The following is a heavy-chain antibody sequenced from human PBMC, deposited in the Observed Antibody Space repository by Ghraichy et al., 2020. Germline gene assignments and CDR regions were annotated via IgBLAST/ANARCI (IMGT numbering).Heavy chain of an antibody. Sequence: GGSLRLSCAASGFTFSSYWMSWVRQAPGKGLEWVANIKQDGSEKYYVDSVKGRFTIARDNAKNSLYLQMNSLRAEDTAVYYCARDPPITYYYGSGSDDAFDIWGQGTMVTVSS. CDR2: IKQDGSEK. CDR3: ARDPPITYYYGSGSDDAFDI. CDR1: GFTFSSYW. J-gene: IGHJ3*02. D-gene: IGHD3-10*01. V-gene: IGHV3-7*03.